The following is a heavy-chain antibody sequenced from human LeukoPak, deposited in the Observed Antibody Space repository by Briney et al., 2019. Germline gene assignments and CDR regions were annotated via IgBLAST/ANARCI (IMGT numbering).Heavy chain of an antibody. CDR3: ARDSGSGSYYLDY. V-gene: IGHV4-34*01. CDR2: INHSGST. Sequence: PSETLSLTCTVSGGSISSYYWSWIRQPPGKGLEWIGEINHSGSTNYNPSLKSRVTISVDTSKNQFSLKLSSVTAADTAVYYCARDSGSGSYYLDYWGQGTLVTVSS. D-gene: IGHD3-10*01. CDR1: GGSISSYY. J-gene: IGHJ4*02.